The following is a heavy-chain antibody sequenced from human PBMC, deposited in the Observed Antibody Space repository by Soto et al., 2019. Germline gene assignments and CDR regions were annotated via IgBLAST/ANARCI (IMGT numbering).Heavy chain of an antibody. CDR3: VYDRLYNCNEPLDF. D-gene: IGHD1-20*01. V-gene: IGHV3-30*18. J-gene: IGHJ4*02. Sequence: GGSLRLSCAASGLTFTNHGMHWVRQAPGKGLEWVAHISYDGTSEHYADSVKGRFTISRDNPNNTVHLQLNTLRPEDTAVYYCVYDRLYNCNEPLDFWGQGTLVPVSS. CDR2: ISYDGTSE. CDR1: GLTFTNHG.